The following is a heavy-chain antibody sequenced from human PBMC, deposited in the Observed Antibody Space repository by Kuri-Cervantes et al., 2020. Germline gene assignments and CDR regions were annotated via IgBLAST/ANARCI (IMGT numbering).Heavy chain of an antibody. CDR3: AREQGYCSSTSCHDWFDP. CDR1: GFTFSSYS. Sequence: GESLKISCAASGFTFSSYSMNWVRQAPGKGLEWVANIKQDGSEKYYVDSVKGRFTISRDNAKNSLYLQMNSLRAEDTAVYYCAREQGYCSSTSCHDWFDPWGQGTLVTVSS. D-gene: IGHD2-2*01. CDR2: IKQDGSEK. J-gene: IGHJ5*02. V-gene: IGHV3-7*01.